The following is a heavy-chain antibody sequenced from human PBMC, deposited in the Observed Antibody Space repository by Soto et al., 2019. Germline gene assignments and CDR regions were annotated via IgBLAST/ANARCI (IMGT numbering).Heavy chain of an antibody. CDR1: GGSVSSSSYY. J-gene: IGHJ4*02. D-gene: IGHD3-10*01. CDR3: AREGKRVSMVRGFDS. V-gene: IGHV4-61*01. Sequence: QVQLQESGPGLVKPSETLSLTCTVSGGSVSSSSYYWTWLRQPPGKRLEWIGYIYFSGTTEYNPSLKSRVAISFDTSKNQCSLNLSSVSAADTAVYYCAREGKRVSMVRGFDSWGQGTLVTVSS. CDR2: IYFSGTT.